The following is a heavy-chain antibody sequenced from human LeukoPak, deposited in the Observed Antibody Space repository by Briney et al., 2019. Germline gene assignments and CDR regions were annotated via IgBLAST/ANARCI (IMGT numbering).Heavy chain of an antibody. CDR1: GGSISSYY. CDR2: IYYSGST. V-gene: IGHV4-59*01. D-gene: IGHD3-22*01. Sequence: PSETLSLTCTVSGGSISSYYWSWIRQPPGKGLEWIGYIYYSGSTNYNPSLKSRVTISVDTSKNQFSLKLSSVTAADTAVYYCARGGEGGYDAFDIWGQGTMATVSS. J-gene: IGHJ3*02. CDR3: ARGGEGGYDAFDI.